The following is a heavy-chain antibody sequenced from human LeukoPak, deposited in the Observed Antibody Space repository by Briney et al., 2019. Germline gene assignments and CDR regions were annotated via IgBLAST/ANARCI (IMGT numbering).Heavy chain of an antibody. Sequence: SETLSLTCAVYGGSFSSYYWSWIRQPPGKGLEWIGEINHSGSTNYNPSLKSRVTISVDTSKNQFSLKLSSVTAADTAVYYCARRRSVWAVAGYDYWGQGTLVTVSS. CDR3: ARRRSVWAVAGYDY. CDR1: GGSFSSYY. D-gene: IGHD6-19*01. CDR2: INHSGST. J-gene: IGHJ4*02. V-gene: IGHV4-34*01.